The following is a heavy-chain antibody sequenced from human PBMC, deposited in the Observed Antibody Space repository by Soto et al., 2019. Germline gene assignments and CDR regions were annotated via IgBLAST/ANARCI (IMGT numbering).Heavy chain of an antibody. CDR1: GYTFTRYY. J-gene: IGHJ5*02. CDR2: INPSGGST. CDR3: ARDLGFPRDWFDP. V-gene: IGHV1-46*01. Sequence: ASVKVSCKASGYTFTRYYMHWVRQAPGQGLEWMGIINPSGGSTSYAQKFQGRVTTTRDTSTSTVYMELSSLRSEDTAVYYCARDLGFPRDWFDPWGQGTLVTVSS.